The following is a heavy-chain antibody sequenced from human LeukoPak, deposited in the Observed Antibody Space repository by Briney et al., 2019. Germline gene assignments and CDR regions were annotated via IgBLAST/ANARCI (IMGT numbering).Heavy chain of an antibody. D-gene: IGHD5-12*01. Sequence: TLSLTCAVYGGSFSGYYWSWIRQPPGKGLEWIGEINHSGSTNYNPSLKSRVSISVDTSKNHFSLKLSSVTAADSAVYYCARDQYRGWIDYWGQGALVTVSS. J-gene: IGHJ4*02. CDR2: INHSGST. CDR1: GGSFSGYY. V-gene: IGHV4-34*09. CDR3: ARDQYRGWIDY.